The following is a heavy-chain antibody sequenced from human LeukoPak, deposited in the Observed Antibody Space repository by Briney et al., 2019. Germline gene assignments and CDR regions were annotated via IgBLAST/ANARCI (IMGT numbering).Heavy chain of an antibody. J-gene: IGHJ4*02. V-gene: IGHV1-18*01. CDR3: ARAPVLRYIDELLDFDY. D-gene: IGHD3-9*01. CDR1: LYTFTRYV. CDR2: INAYNGNT. Sequence: SVHVSRQASLYTFTRYVIRWLGPAAARGRAGMGWINAYNGNTNYAQKNQGRVIMTTDTTTSTAYMELTSLRSDDTAVYYCARAPVLRYIDELLDFDYWGQGTLVTVSS.